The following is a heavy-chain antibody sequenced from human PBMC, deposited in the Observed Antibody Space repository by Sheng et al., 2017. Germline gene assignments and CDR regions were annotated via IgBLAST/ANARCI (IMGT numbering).Heavy chain of an antibody. J-gene: IGHJ4*02. Sequence: QVQLVESGGGVVRPGRSLRLSCAASGFTFSAFGMQWVRQAPGKGPEWVTVISHDGTVKHYADSVKGRFTISRDNVENTLSLRMNSLREEDTAVYYCAKEGSKYASTWYDYWGQGTQVTVSS. D-gene: IGHD6-13*01. CDR2: ISHDGTVK. CDR1: GFTFSAFG. V-gene: IGHV3-30*18. CDR3: AKEGSKYASTWYDY.